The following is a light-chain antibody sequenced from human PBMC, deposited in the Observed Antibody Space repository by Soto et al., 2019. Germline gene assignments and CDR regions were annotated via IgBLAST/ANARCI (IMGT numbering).Light chain of an antibody. V-gene: IGLV2-8*01. CDR2: EVS. CDR3: SSYVGSNNLV. J-gene: IGLJ2*01. CDR1: SSDVGGYNY. Sequence: QSALTQPPSASGSPGQSVTISCTRTSSDVGGYNYVSWYQQHPGKAPKLMIYEVSKRPSGVPDRFSGSKSGNTASLTVSGLQAEDEADYYCSSYVGSNNLVFGGGTKVTVL.